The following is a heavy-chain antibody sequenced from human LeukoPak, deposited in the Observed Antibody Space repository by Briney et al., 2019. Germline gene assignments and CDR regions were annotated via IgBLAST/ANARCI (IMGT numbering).Heavy chain of an antibody. CDR2: ITSSSRYI. Sequence: GGSLRLSCAASGFTFSTYSMNWVRQAPGKGLEWVSSITSSSRYIYYADSVKGRFTISRDNAKNSLYLQMNSLRAEDTAVYYCPRDRGTDNWKYYGMDVWGQGTTVTVSS. CDR3: PRDRGTDNWKYYGMDV. D-gene: IGHD1-1*01. J-gene: IGHJ6*02. V-gene: IGHV3-21*01. CDR1: GFTFSTYS.